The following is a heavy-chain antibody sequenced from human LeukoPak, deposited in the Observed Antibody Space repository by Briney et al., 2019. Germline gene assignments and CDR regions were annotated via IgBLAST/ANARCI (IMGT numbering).Heavy chain of an antibody. D-gene: IGHD6-19*01. Sequence: SETLSLTCTVSGGSISSYYGGWIRQPPGKGLEWIGYIYYSGSTNYNPSLKSRVTISVDTSKNQFSLKLSSVTAADTAVYYCARAESSGWYWFDPWGQGTLVTVSS. CDR1: GGSISSYY. CDR3: ARAESSGWYWFDP. V-gene: IGHV4-59*01. CDR2: IYYSGST. J-gene: IGHJ5*02.